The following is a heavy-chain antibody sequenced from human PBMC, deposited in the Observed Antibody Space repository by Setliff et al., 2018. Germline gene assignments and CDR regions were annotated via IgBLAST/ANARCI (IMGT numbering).Heavy chain of an antibody. Sequence: PSETLSLTSSGSGGSISSYHWSWIRQPPGKGLEWIGSTYSSGSTTYNPSLKSRVTISLDTSKNLFSLNLSSVTAADTAVYYCARAGPRMRYYYMDVWGKGATVTVSS. CDR3: ARAGPRMRYYYMDV. V-gene: IGHV4-4*08. J-gene: IGHJ6*03. CDR1: GGSISSYH. CDR2: TYSSGST.